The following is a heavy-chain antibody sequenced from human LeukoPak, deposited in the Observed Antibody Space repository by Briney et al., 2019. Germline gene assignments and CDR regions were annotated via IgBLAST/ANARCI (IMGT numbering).Heavy chain of an antibody. V-gene: IGHV4-39*07. J-gene: IGHJ3*02. CDR2: IYYSGST. D-gene: IGHD4-17*01. CDR3: ARVRDYGMDI. Sequence: SETLSLTCTVSGGSISSGSYYWSWIRQPPGKGLEWIGSIYYSGSTYYNPSLKSRVTISVDTSKNQFSLKLSSVTAADTAVYYCARVRDYGMDIWGQGTMVTVSS. CDR1: GGSISSGSYY.